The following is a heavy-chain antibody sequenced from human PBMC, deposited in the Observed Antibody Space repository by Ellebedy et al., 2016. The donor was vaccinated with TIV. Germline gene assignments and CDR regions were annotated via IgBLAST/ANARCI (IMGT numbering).Heavy chain of an antibody. Sequence: GGSLRLXCAASGFTFSSYAMSWVRQAPGKGLEWVSYISSSGSTIYYADSVKGRFTISRDNSKNTLYLQMNSLRAEDTAVYYCAKTELVVVPFDYWGQGTLVTVSS. CDR2: ISSSGSTI. CDR1: GFTFSSYA. CDR3: AKTELVVVPFDY. V-gene: IGHV3-23*01. J-gene: IGHJ4*02. D-gene: IGHD3-22*01.